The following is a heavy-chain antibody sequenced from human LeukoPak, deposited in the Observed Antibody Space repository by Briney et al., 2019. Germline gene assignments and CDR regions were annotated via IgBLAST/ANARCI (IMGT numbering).Heavy chain of an antibody. Sequence: GGSLRLSCAASGFTFSSYWMHWVRQAPGKGLVWVSRINSDGSSTNYADSVKGRFTISRDNAKNTLYLQMNSLRAEDAAVYYCARSGSYYVWYFDLWGRGTLVTVSS. CDR1: GFTFSSYW. V-gene: IGHV3-74*01. D-gene: IGHD1-26*01. J-gene: IGHJ2*01. CDR2: INSDGSST. CDR3: ARSGSYYVWYFDL.